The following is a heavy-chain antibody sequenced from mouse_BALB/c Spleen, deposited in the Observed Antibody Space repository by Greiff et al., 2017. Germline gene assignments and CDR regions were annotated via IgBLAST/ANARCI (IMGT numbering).Heavy chain of an antibody. D-gene: IGHD1-1*01. CDR3: ARSRITTVVPFDV. J-gene: IGHJ1*01. CDR1: GFTFSSFG. V-gene: IGHV5-17*02. Sequence: EVQGVESGGGLVQPGGSRKLSCAASGFTFSSFGMHWVRQAPEKGLEWVAYISSGSSTIYYADTVKGRFTISRDNPKNTLFLQMTSLRSEDTAMYYCARSRITTVVPFDVWGAGTTVTVSS. CDR2: ISSGSSTI.